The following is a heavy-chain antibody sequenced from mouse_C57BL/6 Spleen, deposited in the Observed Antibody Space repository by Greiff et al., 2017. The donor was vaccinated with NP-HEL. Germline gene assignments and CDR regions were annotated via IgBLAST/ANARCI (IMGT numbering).Heavy chain of an antibody. V-gene: IGHV3-6*01. J-gene: IGHJ2*01. CDR1: GYSITSGYY. CDR2: ISYDGSN. Sequence: EVKLQESGPGLVKPSQSLSLTCSVTGYSITSGYYWNWIRQFPGNKLEWMGYISYDGSNNYNPSLKNRISITRATSKNQFFLKLNSVTTEDTATYYCARDDYDYFDYWGQGTTLTVSS. CDR3: ARDDYDYFDY. D-gene: IGHD2-4*01.